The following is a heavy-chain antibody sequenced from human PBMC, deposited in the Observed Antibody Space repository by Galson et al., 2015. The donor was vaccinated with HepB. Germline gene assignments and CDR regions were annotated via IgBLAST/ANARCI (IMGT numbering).Heavy chain of an antibody. CDR2: INPNTGNP. Sequence: SVKVSCKASGYTFTSYAMHWVRQAPGQGLEWMGWINPNTGNPTYAQSFPGRFVFSLDTSGSTAYLQISSLKAEDTAVYYCARVRLRQIYYDSSGYYDAIDVWGQGTMVTVSS. CDR1: GYTFTSYA. V-gene: IGHV7-4-1*02. CDR3: ARVRLRQIYYDSSGYYDAIDV. D-gene: IGHD3-22*01. J-gene: IGHJ3*01.